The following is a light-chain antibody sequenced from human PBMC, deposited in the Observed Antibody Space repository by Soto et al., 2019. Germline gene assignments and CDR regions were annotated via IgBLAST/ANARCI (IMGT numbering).Light chain of an antibody. CDR1: QSINSD. CDR3: HQSNDWWT. Sequence: EIVMTQSTATLSVSPGETTRLSCRASQSINSDVAWYQQKVGQTPRLLIYGASTRATGIPARFSGSGSGTEFTLTISSLQSEDFAVYYCHQSNDWWTFGQGTKVDIK. CDR2: GAS. J-gene: IGKJ1*01. V-gene: IGKV3-15*01.